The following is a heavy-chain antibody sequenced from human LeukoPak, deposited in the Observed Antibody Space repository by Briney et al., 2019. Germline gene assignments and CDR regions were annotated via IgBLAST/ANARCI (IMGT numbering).Heavy chain of an antibody. CDR1: GYTFTSYG. V-gene: IGHV1-2*02. J-gene: IGHJ3*02. D-gene: IGHD3-3*01. CDR2: INPNSGGT. CDR3: AREKSIFGVVIIGMGFDAFDI. Sequence: GASVKVSCKASGYTFTSYGISWVRQAPGQGLEWMGWINPNSGGTNYAQKFQGRVTMTRDTSISTAYMELSRLRSDDTAVYYCAREKSIFGVVIIGMGFDAFDIWGQGTMVTVSS.